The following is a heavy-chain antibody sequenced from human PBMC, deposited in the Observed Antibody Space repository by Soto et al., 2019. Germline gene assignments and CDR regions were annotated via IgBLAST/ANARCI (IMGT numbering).Heavy chain of an antibody. Sequence: SETLSLTCTVSGGSIRSSRHDWGWIRQPPGKGLEWIGSIYYSGTTYYNPSLKSRVTISLDTSKNQFALKLSSVTAADTAVYYCARSGNWYFDYWGQGTLVTVSS. V-gene: IGHV4-39*01. D-gene: IGHD1-1*01. CDR2: IYYSGTT. J-gene: IGHJ4*02. CDR1: GGSIRSSRHD. CDR3: ARSGNWYFDY.